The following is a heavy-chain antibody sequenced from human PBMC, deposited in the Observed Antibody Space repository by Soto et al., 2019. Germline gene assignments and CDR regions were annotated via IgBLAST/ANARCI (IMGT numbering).Heavy chain of an antibody. CDR1: GGTFSSYA. J-gene: IGHJ6*02. CDR3: ARDSPVPYDSSGYLVYYYGMDV. Sequence: GASVKVSCKASGGTFSSYAISWVRQAPGQGLEWMGGIIPIFGTANYAQKFQGRVTITADESSSTAYMELRSLRSDDTAVYYCARDSPVPYDSSGYLVYYYGMDVWGQGTTVTVSS. CDR2: IIPIFGTA. D-gene: IGHD3-22*01. V-gene: IGHV1-69*13.